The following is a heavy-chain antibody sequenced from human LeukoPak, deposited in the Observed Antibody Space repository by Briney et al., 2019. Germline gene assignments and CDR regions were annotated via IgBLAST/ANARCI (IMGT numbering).Heavy chain of an antibody. CDR3: AKGRAGGWNGGDR. V-gene: IGHV3-23*01. CDR1: GFTFSSCA. D-gene: IGHD1-1*01. CDR2: ISGGGGGTT. J-gene: IGHJ5*02. Sequence: GGSLRLSCVVSGFTFSSCAMTWVRQAPGKGLEWVSAISGGGGGTTYYAESVKGRFTISGDSSKNTVYLQMHSLRAEDTAIYFCAKGRAGGWNGGDRWGQGTLVTVSS.